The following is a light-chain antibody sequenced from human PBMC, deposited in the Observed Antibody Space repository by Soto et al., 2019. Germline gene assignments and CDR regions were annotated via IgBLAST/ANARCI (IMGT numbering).Light chain of an antibody. CDR2: GVF. CDR3: LQDINYPWT. V-gene: IGKV1-6*01. Sequence: IQVTQAPSSLSASVGDRVTITCRTSQDIRNDLGWYQQKPGKAPKLVIYGVFNLQSGVPSRFSGSGFGTDFTLAISSLQPEDSATYYCLQDINYPWTFGQGTKVDIK. J-gene: IGKJ1*01. CDR1: QDIRND.